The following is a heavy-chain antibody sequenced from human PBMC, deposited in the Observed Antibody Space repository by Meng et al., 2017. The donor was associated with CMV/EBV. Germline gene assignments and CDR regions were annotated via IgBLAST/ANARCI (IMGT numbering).Heavy chain of an antibody. V-gene: IGHV3-23*03. D-gene: IGHD6-6*01. CDR2: IYSGGSST. Sequence: GGSLRLSCAASGFTVSSNYMSWVRQAPGKGLEWVSVIYSGGSSTYYADSVKGRFTISRDNSKNTLYLQMNSLRAEDTAVYYCAKAFRGTKYSSSSGRTRGGGMDVWGQGTTVTVSS. CDR3: AKAFRGTKYSSSSGRTRGGGMDV. J-gene: IGHJ6*02. CDR1: GFTVSSNY.